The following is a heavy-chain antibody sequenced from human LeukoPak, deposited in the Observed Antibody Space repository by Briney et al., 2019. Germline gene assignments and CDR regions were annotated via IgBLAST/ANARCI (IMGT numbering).Heavy chain of an antibody. CDR2: IYYSGST. CDR3: ARAGEAYSSSSDFDY. J-gene: IGHJ4*02. D-gene: IGHD6-6*01. Sequence: SGTLSLTCTVSGGSISSYYWSWIRQPPGKGLEWIGYIYYSGSTIYNPSLKSRVTISVDTSKNQFSLKLSSVTAADTAVYYCARAGEAYSSSSDFDYWGQGTLVTVSS. V-gene: IGHV4-59*01. CDR1: GGSISSYY.